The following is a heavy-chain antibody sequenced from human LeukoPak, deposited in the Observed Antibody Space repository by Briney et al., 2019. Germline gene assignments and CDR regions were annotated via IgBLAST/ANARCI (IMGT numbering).Heavy chain of an antibody. CDR3: ARATYVATNLILHNWFDP. Sequence: SETLSLTCTVSGDSISSNSYYWGWIRQPPGKGLEWIGSIFYSGSAYYKSSRESRVTMSIDTSKNQFSLQLNSVTAADTAMYYCARATYVATNLILHNWFDPWGQGTLVTVSS. D-gene: IGHD5-12*01. J-gene: IGHJ5*02. V-gene: IGHV4-39*07. CDR2: IFYSGSA. CDR1: GDSISSNSYY.